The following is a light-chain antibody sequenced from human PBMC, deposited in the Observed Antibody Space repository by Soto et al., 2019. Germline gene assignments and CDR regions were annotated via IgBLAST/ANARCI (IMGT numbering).Light chain of an antibody. V-gene: IGKV1-5*03. Sequence: DIQMTQSPSTLSASVGDRVTITCRASQSISYWLAWYQQKPGKAPKLIVYKASTLESGVPSRFSGSGSGTEFTLTISSLQPDDFATYYCHQYNSELNTFGQGTKLEIK. CDR1: QSISYW. CDR3: HQYNSELNT. J-gene: IGKJ2*01. CDR2: KAS.